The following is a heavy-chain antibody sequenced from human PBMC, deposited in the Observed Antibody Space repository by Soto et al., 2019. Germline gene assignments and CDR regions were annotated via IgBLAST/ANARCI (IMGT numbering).Heavy chain of an antibody. J-gene: IGHJ4*02. CDR2: INHSGST. Sequence: PSETLSHSCAVDDGSFRGYDWSWISQTPGKGLEWIGEINHSGSTNYNPSLKSRVTISVDTSKNQFSLKLSSVTAADTAVYYCAEGAQGDLYGSLYWGQGILVTVSS. V-gene: IGHV4-34*01. CDR3: AEGAQGDLYGSLY. D-gene: IGHD4-17*01. CDR1: DGSFRGYD.